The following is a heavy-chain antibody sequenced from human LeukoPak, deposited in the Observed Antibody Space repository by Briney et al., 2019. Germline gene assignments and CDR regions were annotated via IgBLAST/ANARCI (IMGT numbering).Heavy chain of an antibody. CDR2: ISHDGSNK. V-gene: IGHV3-30*18. CDR3: AKDKARYYYDSSGQKDY. CDR1: GFTFSSYG. J-gene: IGHJ4*02. Sequence: PGGSLRLSCAASGFTFSSYGMHWVRQAPGKGLEWVAVISHDGSNKYYADSVKGRFTISRDNSKNTLYLQMNSLRAEDTAVYYCAKDKARYYYDSSGQKDYWGQGTLVTVSS. D-gene: IGHD3-22*01.